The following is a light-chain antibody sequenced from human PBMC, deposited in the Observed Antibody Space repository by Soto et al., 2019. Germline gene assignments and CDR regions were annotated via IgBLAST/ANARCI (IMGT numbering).Light chain of an antibody. J-gene: IGLJ2*01. CDR3: CSYAGSSTFEV. V-gene: IGLV2-11*01. CDR2: DVS. CDR1: SSGVGGYNF. Sequence: QSVLTQPRSVSGSPGQSVTISCTGTSSGVGGYNFVSWYQQHPDKAPKLIIFDVSERPSGVPDRFSGSKSGNTASLTISGLQADDEADYYCCSYAGSSTFEVFGGGTKVTVL.